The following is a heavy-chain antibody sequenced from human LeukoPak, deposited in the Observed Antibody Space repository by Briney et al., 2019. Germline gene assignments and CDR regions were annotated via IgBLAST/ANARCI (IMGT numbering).Heavy chain of an antibody. CDR3: ARGSSSSWYEIGWFDP. V-gene: IGHV4-31*03. Sequence: SETLSLTCTVSGGSISSGGYYWSWIRQHPGKGLEWIGYIYYSGSTYYNPSLKSRVTISVDTSKNQFSLKLSSVTAADTAVYYCARGSSSSWYEIGWFDPWGQGTLVTVSS. CDR1: GGSISSGGYY. CDR2: IYYSGST. D-gene: IGHD6-13*01. J-gene: IGHJ5*02.